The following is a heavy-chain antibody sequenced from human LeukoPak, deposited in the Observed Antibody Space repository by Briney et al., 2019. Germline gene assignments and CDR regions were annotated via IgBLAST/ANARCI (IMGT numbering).Heavy chain of an antibody. V-gene: IGHV3-48*01. CDR1: GFTFSHYA. D-gene: IGHD4-17*01. CDR2: ISHSSSTI. J-gene: IGHJ4*02. Sequence: GGSLRLSCAASGFTFSHYAMSWVRQAPGKGLEWVSYISHSSSTIYYADSVKGRFTISRDNAKKSLYLQMNSLRAEDSAVYYCARDRLHYGEYEKTFDYWGQGTLVTVSS. CDR3: ARDRLHYGEYEKTFDY.